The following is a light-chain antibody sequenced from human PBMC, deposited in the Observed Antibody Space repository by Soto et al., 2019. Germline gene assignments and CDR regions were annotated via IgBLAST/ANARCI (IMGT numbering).Light chain of an antibody. Sequence: EILMTQSPATLSVSPGDRATLSCRASQSVSNNLAWYQQRPGQAPRLLIYGASTRATGIPARFSGSGSGTEFTLTISSLQSEDFAVYYCQQYNDWPPWKFGQGTKV. J-gene: IGKJ1*01. V-gene: IGKV3-15*01. CDR3: QQYNDWPPWK. CDR2: GAS. CDR1: QSVSNN.